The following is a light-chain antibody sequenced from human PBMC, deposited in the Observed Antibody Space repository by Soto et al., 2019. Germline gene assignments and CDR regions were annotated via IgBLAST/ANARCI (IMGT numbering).Light chain of an antibody. CDR2: GNR. Sequence: QSVLTQPPSVSGAPGQRVTISCTGNNSNLGAGYDVHWYQQLPGAAPKLVISGNRNRPSGVPERFSGSKSGTSASLAITGLQADEEADYCYQADGYILTAMVFGGGTKLTVL. CDR3: QADGYILTAMV. CDR1: NSNLGAGYD. J-gene: IGLJ3*02. V-gene: IGLV1-40*01.